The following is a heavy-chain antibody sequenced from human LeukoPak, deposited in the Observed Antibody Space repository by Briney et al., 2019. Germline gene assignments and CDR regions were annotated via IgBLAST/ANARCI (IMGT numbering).Heavy chain of an antibody. J-gene: IGHJ4*02. CDR3: AKGLNSCDGGGYPS. D-gene: IGHD3-22*01. CDR1: GFTFSNYG. CDR2: IRYDGSNK. V-gene: IGHV3-30*02. Sequence: GGSLRLSCAPSGFTFSNYGMHWVRQAPGKGLEWVAFIRYDGSNKYYADSVKGRFTISRDNSKNTLYLQMNSLRAEDTAVYYCAKGLNSCDGGGYPSWGQGTLVTVSS.